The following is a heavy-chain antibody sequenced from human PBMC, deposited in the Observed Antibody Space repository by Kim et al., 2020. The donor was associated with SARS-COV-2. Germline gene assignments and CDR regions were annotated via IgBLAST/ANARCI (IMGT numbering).Heavy chain of an antibody. D-gene: IGHD3-9*01. J-gene: IGHJ4*02. CDR2: IKSKTDGGTT. CDR3: TTEAGRQLRYFDWLLYKPRSELAY. V-gene: IGHV3-15*01. CDR1: GFTFSNAW. Sequence: GGSLRLSCAASGFTFSNAWMSWVRQAPGKGLEWVGRIKSKTDGGTTDYAAPVKGRFTISRDDSKNTLYLQMNSLKTEDTAVYYCTTEAGRQLRYFDWLLYKPRSELAYCGQGTLVTVSS.